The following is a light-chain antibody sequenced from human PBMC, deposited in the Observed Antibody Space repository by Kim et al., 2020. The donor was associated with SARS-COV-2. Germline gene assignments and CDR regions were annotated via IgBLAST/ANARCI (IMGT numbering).Light chain of an antibody. CDR2: DAS. CDR3: QQRSKWRT. Sequence: SLSPGESATLSCRTSQSVGRYLAWYQQKPGQAPRLLIYDASTRAPGIPARFIGSGSETDFTLTISSLEPEDFAVYYCQQRSKWRTFGQGTKVDIK. CDR1: QSVGRY. J-gene: IGKJ1*01. V-gene: IGKV3-11*01.